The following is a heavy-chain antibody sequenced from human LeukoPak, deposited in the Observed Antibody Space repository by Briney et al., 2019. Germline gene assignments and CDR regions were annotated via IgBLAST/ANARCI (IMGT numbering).Heavy chain of an antibody. D-gene: IGHD3-22*01. Sequence: SQTPSLTCTVSGGSISSGDYYWSWIRQPPGKGLEWIGYIYYSGSTYYNPSLKSRVTISVDTSKNQFSLKLSSVTAADTAVYYCASAYYYDSSGYYEYYFDYWGQGTLVTVSS. J-gene: IGHJ4*02. CDR2: IYYSGST. CDR1: GGSISSGDYY. V-gene: IGHV4-30-4*01. CDR3: ASAYYYDSSGYYEYYFDY.